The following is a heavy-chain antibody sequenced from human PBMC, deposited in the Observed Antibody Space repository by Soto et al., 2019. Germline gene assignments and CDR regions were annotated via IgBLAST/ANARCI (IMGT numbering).Heavy chain of an antibody. CDR1: GFTFSSYG. CDR2: ISYDGSNK. CDR3: AKDLEPYDSSGPIGY. J-gene: IGHJ4*02. Sequence: PGGSLRLSCAASGFTFSSYGMHWVRQAPGKGLEWVAVISYDGSNKYYADSVKGRFTISRDNSKNTLYLQMNSLRAEDTAVYYCAKDLEPYDSSGPIGYWGQGTLVTVSS. D-gene: IGHD3-22*01. V-gene: IGHV3-30*18.